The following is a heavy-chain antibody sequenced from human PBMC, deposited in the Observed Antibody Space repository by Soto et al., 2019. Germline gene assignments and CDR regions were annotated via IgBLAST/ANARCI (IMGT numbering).Heavy chain of an antibody. CDR1: GFVFTNFW. CDR2: IDTSGHST. V-gene: IGHV3-74*01. D-gene: IGHD6-13*01. CDR3: AKDSWYFDL. J-gene: IGHJ4*02. Sequence: SLRLSCEASGFVFTNFWMHWVRHVPGKGLVWVARIDTSGHSTNYAESVKGRFTISRDNAKNTVSLQMNSLRVEDTGVYYCAKDSWYFDLWSQGSQVTVSS.